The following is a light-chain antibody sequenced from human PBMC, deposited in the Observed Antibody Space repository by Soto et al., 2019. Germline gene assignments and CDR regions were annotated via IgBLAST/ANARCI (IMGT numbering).Light chain of an antibody. Sequence: DIQMTQSPSTLTASIGDRVTITCRASHNIRRYLAWFQQKPGKAPKLLISKASTLERGVPSRFSGSGSGTEFTLTISSLQPDDFATYHCQQYDNYPRTFGQGTKLEI. CDR2: KAS. CDR3: QQYDNYPRT. CDR1: HNIRRY. V-gene: IGKV1-5*03. J-gene: IGKJ2*01.